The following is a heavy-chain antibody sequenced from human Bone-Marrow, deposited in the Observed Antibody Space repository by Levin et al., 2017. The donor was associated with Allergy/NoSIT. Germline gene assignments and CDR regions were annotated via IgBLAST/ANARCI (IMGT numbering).Heavy chain of an antibody. CDR1: GGSFSGYY. CDR3: ASTDYYGSGRQTSDY. J-gene: IGHJ4*02. V-gene: IGHV4-34*01. CDR2: INHSGST. Sequence: SSETLSLTCAVYGGSFSGYYWSWIRQPPGKGLEWIGEINHSGSTNYNPSLKSRVTISVDTSKNQFSLKLSSVTAADTAVYYCASTDYYGSGRQTSDYWGQGTLVTVSS. D-gene: IGHD3-10*01.